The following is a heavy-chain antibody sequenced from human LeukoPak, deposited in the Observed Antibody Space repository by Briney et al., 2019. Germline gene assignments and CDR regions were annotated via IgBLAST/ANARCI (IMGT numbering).Heavy chain of an antibody. CDR1: GGSFSGSY. Sequence: SETLSLTCAVYGGSFSGSYWSWIRQPPGKGLEWIGEINHSGSPNYNPSLKSRVTISLDTSKNQFSLKLNYVTAADTALYYCARHFSGTPAPLPFDYWGHGTLVSVSS. J-gene: IGHJ4*03. D-gene: IGHD1-1*01. V-gene: IGHV4-34*01. CDR3: ARHFSGTPAPLPFDY. CDR2: INHSGSP.